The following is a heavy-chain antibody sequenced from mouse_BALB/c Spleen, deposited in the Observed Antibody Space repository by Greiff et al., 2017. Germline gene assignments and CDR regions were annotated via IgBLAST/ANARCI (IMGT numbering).Heavy chain of an antibody. CDR1: GFTFSDYG. CDR2: ISNLAYSI. J-gene: IGHJ2*01. Sequence: EVMLVESGGGLVQPGGSRKLSCAASGFTFSDYGMAWVRQAPGKGPEWVAFISNLAYSIYYADTVTGRFTISRENAKNTLYLEMSSLRSEDTAMYYCARASITTASYFDYWGQGTTLTVSS. V-gene: IGHV5-15*02. CDR3: ARASITTASYFDY. D-gene: IGHD1-2*01.